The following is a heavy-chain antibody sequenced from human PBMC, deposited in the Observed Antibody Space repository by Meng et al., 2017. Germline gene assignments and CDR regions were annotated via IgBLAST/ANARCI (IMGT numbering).Heavy chain of an antibody. V-gene: IGHV3-15*01. CDR1: GFVFSNVW. Sequence: GESLKISCAASGFVFSNVWMTWVRQAPGKGLEWVGRIKSKTDGETTDYAAPVKGRFSISRDDSKNTLYLQMNSLKTDDTAVYFCTTVKAYYDFLTGYDAKYYFDYWGQGTLVTVSS. J-gene: IGHJ4*02. CDR2: IKSKTDGETT. CDR3: TTVKAYYDFLTGYDAKYYFDY. D-gene: IGHD3/OR15-3a*01.